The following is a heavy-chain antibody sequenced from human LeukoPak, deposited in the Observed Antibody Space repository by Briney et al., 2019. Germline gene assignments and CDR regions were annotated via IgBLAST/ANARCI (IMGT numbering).Heavy chain of an antibody. CDR3: AKDIRAGSPYYFDY. D-gene: IGHD6-13*01. CDR2: ISWNSGSI. J-gene: IGHJ4*02. V-gene: IGHV3-9*01. Sequence: GGSLRLSCAASGFTFDDYAMHWVRQAPGKGPEWVSGISWNSGSIGYADSVKGRFTISRNNAKNSLYLQMNSLRAEDTALYYCAKDIRAGSPYYFDYWGQGTLVTVSS. CDR1: GFTFDDYA.